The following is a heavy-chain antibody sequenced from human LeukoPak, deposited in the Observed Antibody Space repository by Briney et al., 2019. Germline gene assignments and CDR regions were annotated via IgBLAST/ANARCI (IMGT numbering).Heavy chain of an antibody. D-gene: IGHD3-10*01. CDR2: IKQDGSEG. Sequence: GGSLRLSCAASGFTFSSYWMSWVRQAPGKGLEWVANIKQDGSEGYYVDSVKGRFTISRDNAKNSLYLQMNSLRAEDTAVYYCARVYGSGSSLRYLDSWGQGTLVTVSS. J-gene: IGHJ4*02. CDR3: ARVYGSGSSLRYLDS. V-gene: IGHV3-7*03. CDR1: GFTFSSYW.